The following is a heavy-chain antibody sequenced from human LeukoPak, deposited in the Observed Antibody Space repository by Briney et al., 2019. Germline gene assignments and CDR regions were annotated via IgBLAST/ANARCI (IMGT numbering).Heavy chain of an antibody. J-gene: IGHJ3*02. CDR2: IRSKAYGGTT. Sequence: GRSLRLSCTASGFTFGDYAMSWVRQAPGKGLEWVGFIRSKAYGGTTEYAASVKGRFTISRDDSKSIAYLQMNSLKTEDTAVYYCTRDRSGPDAFDIWGQGTMVTVSS. CDR1: GFTFGDYA. V-gene: IGHV3-49*04. D-gene: IGHD3-22*01. CDR3: TRDRSGPDAFDI.